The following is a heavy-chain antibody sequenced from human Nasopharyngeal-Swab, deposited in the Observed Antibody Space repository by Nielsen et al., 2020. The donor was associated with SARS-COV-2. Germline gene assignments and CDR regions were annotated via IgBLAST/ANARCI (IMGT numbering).Heavy chain of an antibody. Sequence: GESLKISCAASGFTFNNYNFNWVRQAPGKGLEWVSSIGSSSSYIYYADSVKGRFTISRDNAKNSLYLQMNSLRAEDTAVYYCARDGLDYDFWSAYFMDAWGQGTTVTVSS. V-gene: IGHV3-21*01. D-gene: IGHD3-3*01. CDR1: GFTFNNYN. CDR2: IGSSSSYI. J-gene: IGHJ6*02. CDR3: ARDGLDYDFWSAYFMDA.